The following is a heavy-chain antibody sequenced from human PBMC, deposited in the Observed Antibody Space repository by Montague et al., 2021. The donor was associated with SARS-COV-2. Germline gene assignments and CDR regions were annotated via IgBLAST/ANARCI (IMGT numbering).Heavy chain of an antibody. J-gene: IGHJ4*02. D-gene: IGHD2-8*01. Sequence: TLSLTCTVSGGSISSGGYYWSWIRQHPGKGLEWIGYIYYSGSTXYNPSLKSRVTISVDTSKNQFSLKLSSVTAADTAVYYCARLAVGYCTNGVCYTAFDYWGQGTLVTVSS. V-gene: IGHV4-31*03. CDR1: GGSISSGGYY. CDR2: IYYSGST. CDR3: ARLAVGYCTNGVCYTAFDY.